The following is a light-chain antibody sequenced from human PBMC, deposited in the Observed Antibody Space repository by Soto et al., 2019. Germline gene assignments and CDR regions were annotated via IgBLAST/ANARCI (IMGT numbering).Light chain of an antibody. CDR1: QNVRSS. CDR3: QQYNNWPPT. J-gene: IGKJ5*01. V-gene: IGKV3-15*01. Sequence: EIVMTQSPATLSVSLGERATLSCRASQNVRSSLAWYQQKPGQAPRLLIYDASTRAPGIPARFSGSGSGTELTLTISSLQSDDFAVYHCQQYNNWPPTFGHGTRLEIK. CDR2: DAS.